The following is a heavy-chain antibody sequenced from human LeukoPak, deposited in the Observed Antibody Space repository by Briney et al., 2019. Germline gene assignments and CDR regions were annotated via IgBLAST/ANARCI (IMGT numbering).Heavy chain of an antibody. CDR2: LYYSVST. CDR1: GGSISSSSYY. CDR3: ARWQINLYYFDY. V-gene: IGHV4-39*01. J-gene: IGHJ4*02. Sequence: SETLSLTCTVSGGSISSSSYYWGWIRQPPGKGLEWIGILYYSVSTYYNPSLKSRVAISVDTSKNQFSLKLSSVTAADTAVYYCARWQINLYYFDYWGQGTLVTVSS. D-gene: IGHD1-14*01.